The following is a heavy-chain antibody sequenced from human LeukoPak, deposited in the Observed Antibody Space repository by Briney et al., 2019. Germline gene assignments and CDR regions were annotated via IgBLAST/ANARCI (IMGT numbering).Heavy chain of an antibody. V-gene: IGHV4-39*01. CDR2: IYYSGST. CDR3: ASQWLFSSFDY. J-gene: IGHJ4*02. D-gene: IGHD3-22*01. Sequence: SETLSLTCTVSGGSISSSSYYWGWIRQPPGKGLEWIESIYYSGSTYYNPSLKSRVTISVDTSKNQFSLKLSSVTAADTAVYYCASQWLFSSFDYWGQGTLVTVSS. CDR1: GGSISSSSYY.